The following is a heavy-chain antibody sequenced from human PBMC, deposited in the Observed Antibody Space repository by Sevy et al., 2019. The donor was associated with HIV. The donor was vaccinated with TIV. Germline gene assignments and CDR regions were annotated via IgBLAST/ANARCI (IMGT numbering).Heavy chain of an antibody. CDR3: ARSRDIVATTDDYFDY. D-gene: IGHD5-12*01. Sequence: GGSLRLSCAASGFTFSSYAMHWVRQAPGKGLEWVAVISYDGSNKYYADSVKGRFTISRDNSKNMLYLQMNSLRAEDTAVYYCARSRDIVATTDDYFDYWGQGTLVTVSS. J-gene: IGHJ4*02. V-gene: IGHV3-30-3*01. CDR1: GFTFSSYA. CDR2: ISYDGSNK.